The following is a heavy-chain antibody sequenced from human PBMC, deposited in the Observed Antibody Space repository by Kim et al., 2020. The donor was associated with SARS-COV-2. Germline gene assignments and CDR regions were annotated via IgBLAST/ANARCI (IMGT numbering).Heavy chain of an antibody. V-gene: IGHV3-74*01. CDR3: ARGKLRTKGAFDI. J-gene: IGHJ3*02. D-gene: IGHD1-7*01. Sequence: RINPYGSITNYADSVKGRFTISRDNAKNTLYLQMNSLRAEDTALYYCARGKLRTKGAFDIWGQG. CDR2: INPYGSIT.